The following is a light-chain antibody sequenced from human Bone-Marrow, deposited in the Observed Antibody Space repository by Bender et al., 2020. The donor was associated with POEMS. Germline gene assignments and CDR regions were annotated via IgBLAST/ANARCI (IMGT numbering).Light chain of an antibody. J-gene: IGLJ1*01. CDR2: DVS. CDR3: SSYTSTSTHV. CDR1: SSDIGRYNY. V-gene: IGLV2-14*03. Sequence: QSALTQPASVSGSPGQSITISCTGTSSDIGRYNYVSWYQQLPGRAPKLILYDVSNRPSGVSHRFSSSKSGNTASLTISGLQAEDEAEYSCSSYTSTSTHVFGTATQVTVL.